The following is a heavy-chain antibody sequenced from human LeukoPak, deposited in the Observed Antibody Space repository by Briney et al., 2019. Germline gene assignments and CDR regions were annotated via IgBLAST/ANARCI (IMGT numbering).Heavy chain of an antibody. J-gene: IGHJ5*02. V-gene: IGHV3-53*01. CDR2: IYSSGDT. CDR1: GFNVSSNY. Sequence: GGSLRLSCAASGFNVSSNYMSWVRQAPGKGLEWVSVIYSSGDTYYADSVKGRFTISRDNSKDMLYLQMNGLRAEDTAVYYCARVIYGSGTYYKGWFDPWGQGTLVTVSS. CDR3: ARVIYGSGTYYKGWFDP. D-gene: IGHD3-10*01.